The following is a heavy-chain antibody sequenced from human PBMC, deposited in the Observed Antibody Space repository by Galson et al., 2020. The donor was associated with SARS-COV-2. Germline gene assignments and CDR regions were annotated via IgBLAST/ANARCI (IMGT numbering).Heavy chain of an antibody. V-gene: IGHV3-33*01. J-gene: IGHJ5*02. Sequence: GESLKISCAASGFVFSTFGMHWVRQAPGKGLEWVSFIWFDGSNEYYADSVKGRFTVSRDNSKNILYLQMNSLRDEDTAVYYCVRDRFCTSTTCYNWFDLWGQGTLVTVSS. D-gene: IGHD2-2*01. CDR1: GFVFSTFG. CDR3: VRDRFCTSTTCYNWFDL. CDR2: IWFDGSNE.